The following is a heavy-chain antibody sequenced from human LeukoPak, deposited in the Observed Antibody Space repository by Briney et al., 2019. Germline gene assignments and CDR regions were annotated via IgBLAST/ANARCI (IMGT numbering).Heavy chain of an antibody. Sequence: GGSLRLSCAASGFTFSSYGMSWVRQAPGKGLGWVSTISGSGGSRYCADSVKGRFTISRDNSKNTLYLQMNSLRAEDAAVYYCAKTSRTGIVVILGTWAIDYWGQGTLVTVSS. V-gene: IGHV3-23*01. D-gene: IGHD3-22*01. CDR3: AKTSRTGIVVILGTWAIDY. J-gene: IGHJ4*02. CDR2: ISGSGGSR. CDR1: GFTFSSYG.